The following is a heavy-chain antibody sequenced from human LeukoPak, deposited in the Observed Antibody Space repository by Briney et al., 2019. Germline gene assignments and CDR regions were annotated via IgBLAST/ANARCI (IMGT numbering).Heavy chain of an antibody. CDR2: IYYSGST. J-gene: IGHJ6*02. CDR1: GVSMSGYY. D-gene: IGHD2-2*01. CDR3: ARSLVPAAMHYYYGMDV. Sequence: PSETLSLTCTVSGVSMSGYYWSWIRQPPGKGLEWIGYIYYSGSTNYNPSLKSRVTISVDTSKNQFSLKLSSVTAADTAVYYCARSLVPAAMHYYYGMDVWGQGTTVTVSS. V-gene: IGHV4-59*01.